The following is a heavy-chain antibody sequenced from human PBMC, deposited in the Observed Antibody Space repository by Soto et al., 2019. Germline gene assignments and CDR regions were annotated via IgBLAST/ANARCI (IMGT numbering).Heavy chain of an antibody. Sequence: SETLSLTCAVIDGALSSGGYAWTWIRQPPGKGLEWIGEINHSGSTNYNPSLKSRVTISVDTSKNQFSLKLSSVTAADTAVYYCARSIFPWGQGTLVTVSS. CDR3: ARSIFP. CDR2: INHSGST. J-gene: IGHJ5*02. CDR1: DGALSSGGYA. D-gene: IGHD6-6*01. V-gene: IGHV4-34*01.